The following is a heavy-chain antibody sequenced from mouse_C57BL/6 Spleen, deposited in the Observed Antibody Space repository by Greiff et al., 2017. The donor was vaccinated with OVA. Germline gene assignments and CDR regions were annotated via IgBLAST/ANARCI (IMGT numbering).Heavy chain of an antibody. J-gene: IGHJ1*03. CDR2: IDPSDSYT. Sequence: QVQLQQSGAELVMPGASVKLSCKASGYTFTSYWMHWVKQRPGQGLEWIGEIDPSDSYTNYNQKFKGKATLTVDKSSSTAYMQLSSLTSEDSAVYCGARREHQRYWALDVWGKGTTVTVSS. V-gene: IGHV1-69*01. CDR1: GYTFTSYW. D-gene: IGHD2-14*01. CDR3: ARREHQRYWALDV.